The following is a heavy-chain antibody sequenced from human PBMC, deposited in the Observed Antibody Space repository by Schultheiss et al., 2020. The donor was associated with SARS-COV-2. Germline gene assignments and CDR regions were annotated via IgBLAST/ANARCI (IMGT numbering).Heavy chain of an antibody. D-gene: IGHD6-19*01. CDR3: ARAKRSYSSGWQLQLSDYYGMDV. V-gene: IGHV1-69*06. Sequence: SVKVSCKASGGTFSSYAISWVRQAPGQGLEWMGGIIPIFGTANYAQKFQGRVTITADKSTSTAYMELSSLRSEDTAVYYCARAKRSYSSGWQLQLSDYYGMDVWGQGTTVTVSS. CDR1: GGTFSSYA. CDR2: IIPIFGTA. J-gene: IGHJ6*02.